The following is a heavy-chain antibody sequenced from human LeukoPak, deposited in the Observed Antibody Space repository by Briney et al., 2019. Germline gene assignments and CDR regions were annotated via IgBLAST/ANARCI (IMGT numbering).Heavy chain of an antibody. Sequence: PSETLSLTCSVSIGSISSSKWWSWVRQPPGKGLEWIGEIHHSGSTNYNSSLKSRVTISVDRSRNQFSLNLNSVTAADTAVYYCARKQWLEDHDAFDIWGQGTMVTVSS. CDR1: IGSISSSKW. J-gene: IGHJ3*02. D-gene: IGHD6-19*01. CDR2: IHHSGST. V-gene: IGHV4-4*02. CDR3: ARKQWLEDHDAFDI.